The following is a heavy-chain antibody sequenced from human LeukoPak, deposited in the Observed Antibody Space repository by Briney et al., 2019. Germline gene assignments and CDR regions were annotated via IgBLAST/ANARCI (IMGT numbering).Heavy chain of an antibody. CDR1: GFTFTHYA. Sequence: GGSLRLSCAASGFTFTHYAMNWVRQAPGKGLEWLSYITYNSDAIYYADSVRGRFTVSRDNAKNSIYVQMNNLRAEDTAVYYCVRDRAAPDSWGQGTLVTVSS. CDR3: VRDRAAPDS. CDR2: ITYNSDAI. J-gene: IGHJ4*02. D-gene: IGHD3-10*01. V-gene: IGHV3-48*04.